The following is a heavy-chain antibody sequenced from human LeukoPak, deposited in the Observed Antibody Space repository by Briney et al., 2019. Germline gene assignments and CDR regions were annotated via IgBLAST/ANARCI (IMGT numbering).Heavy chain of an antibody. D-gene: IGHD3-10*01. Sequence: GSLRLSCAASGFTFSRYGMHWVRQAPGEGLEWIGSIYYSGSTYYNPSLKSRVTISVDTSKNQFSLKLSSVTAADTAVYYCASRVPYGSGSYYKLWGQGTLVTVSS. CDR2: IYYSGST. V-gene: IGHV4-39*07. J-gene: IGHJ4*02. CDR3: ASRVPYGSGSYYKL. CDR1: GFTFSRYG.